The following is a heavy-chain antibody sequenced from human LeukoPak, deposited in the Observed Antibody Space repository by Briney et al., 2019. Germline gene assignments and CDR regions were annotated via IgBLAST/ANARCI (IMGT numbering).Heavy chain of an antibody. CDR3: AGVRSYASGIEV. V-gene: IGHV4-4*07. CDR2: IHSGGT. J-gene: IGHJ6*02. CDR1: GDSLNGYY. Sequence: SETLSLTCSVSGDSLNGYYWSWIRQPAGEGLEWIGRIHSGGTNYNPSLKSRVTMSLDTSKNQLSLRLTSVTAADPAGSYFAGVRSYASGIEVWVQGTTVTDCS. D-gene: IGHD3-16*01.